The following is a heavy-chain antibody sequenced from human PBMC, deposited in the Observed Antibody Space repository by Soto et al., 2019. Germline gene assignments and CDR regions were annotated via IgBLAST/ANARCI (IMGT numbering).Heavy chain of an antibody. D-gene: IGHD2-15*01. J-gene: IGHJ6*02. CDR2: INHSGST. Sequence: SETLSLTCAVYGGSFSGYYWSWIRQPPGKGLEWIGEINHSGSTNYNPSLKSRVTISVDTSENQFSLKLSSVTAADTAVYYCARVSPPAFVVVVAAYRPLYYGMDVWGQGTTVTVSS. CDR1: GGSFSGYY. V-gene: IGHV4-34*01. CDR3: ARVSPPAFVVVVAAYRPLYYGMDV.